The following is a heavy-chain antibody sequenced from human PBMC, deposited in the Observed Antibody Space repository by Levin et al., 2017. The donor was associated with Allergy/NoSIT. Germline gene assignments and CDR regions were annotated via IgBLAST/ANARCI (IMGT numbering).Heavy chain of an antibody. CDR2: ISGSGGGT. D-gene: IGHD3-22*01. V-gene: IGHV3-23*01. CDR1: GFAFSSYA. CDR3: AKGGYYSDNSAYYQPAKTFDC. Sequence: GESLKISCAASGFAFSSYAMNWVRQAPGKGLEWVSGISGSGGGTYYADSVQGRFTISRDNSKNTLYLQMNSLRAEDTAVYFCAKGGYYSDNSAYYQPAKTFDCWGQGTPLTVSS. J-gene: IGHJ4*02.